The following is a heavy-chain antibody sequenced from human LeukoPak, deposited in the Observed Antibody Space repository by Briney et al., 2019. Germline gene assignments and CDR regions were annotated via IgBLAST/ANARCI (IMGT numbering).Heavy chain of an antibody. D-gene: IGHD4-17*01. CDR1: GLTFSLYA. CDR3: AKDITAATTRGNWFDG. J-gene: IGHJ5*02. V-gene: IGHV3-23*01. Sequence: PGGSLRLSCAPSGLTFSLYAMSWPPQAPGEGLEWVSALSGSGGSTHYAHSVKRLFPTSRHNHKNTLYLQMNSLRPEDTAVYYCAKDITAATTRGNWFDGWGQRTPVSASS. CDR2: LSGSGGST.